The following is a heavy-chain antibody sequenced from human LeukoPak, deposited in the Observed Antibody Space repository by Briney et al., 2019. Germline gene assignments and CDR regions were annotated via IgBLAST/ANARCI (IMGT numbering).Heavy chain of an antibody. CDR3: ARSHYYDSSGYYYGHAFDI. V-gene: IGHV1-3*01. J-gene: IGHJ3*02. CDR1: GYTFTSYA. D-gene: IGHD3-22*01. CDR2: VNAGNGNT. Sequence: ASVKVSCKASGYTFTSYAMHWERQAPGQRLEWMGWVNAGNGNTKYSQKFQGRVTITRDTSASTAYMELSSLRSEDTAVYYCARSHYYDSSGYYYGHAFDIWGQGTMVTVSS.